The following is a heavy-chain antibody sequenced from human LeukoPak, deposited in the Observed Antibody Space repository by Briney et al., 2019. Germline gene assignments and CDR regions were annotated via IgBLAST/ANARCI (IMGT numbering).Heavy chain of an antibody. CDR1: EIIFSSYG. CDR2: ISHTGGSP. J-gene: IGHJ4*02. CDR3: ARGNEGKPGRSSWYGIDY. D-gene: IGHD6-13*01. Sequence: PGGSLRLSCAASEIIFSSYGMSWVRQAPGTGLEWVSSISHTGGSPYYADSVKGRFTVSRDNSKNTLYLQMNSLRAEDTAVYYCARGNEGKPGRSSWYGIDYWGQGTLVTVSS. V-gene: IGHV3-23*01.